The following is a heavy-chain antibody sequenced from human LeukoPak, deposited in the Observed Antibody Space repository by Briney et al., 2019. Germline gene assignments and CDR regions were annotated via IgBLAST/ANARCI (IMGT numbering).Heavy chain of an antibody. V-gene: IGHV1-69*13. J-gene: IGHJ4*02. CDR3: ARVRYSYGYSYFDY. CDR1: GGTFSSYA. CDR2: IIPIFGTA. Sequence: ASVKVSCKASGGTFSSYAISWVRQAPGQGLEWMGGIIPIFGTANYAQKFQGRVTITADESTSTAYMELSSLRSEDTAVYYCARVRYSYGYSYFDYWGQGTLVTVSS. D-gene: IGHD5-18*01.